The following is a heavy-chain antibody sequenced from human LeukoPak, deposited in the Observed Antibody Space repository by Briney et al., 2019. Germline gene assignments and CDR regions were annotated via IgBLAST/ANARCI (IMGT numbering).Heavy chain of an antibody. J-gene: IGHJ4*02. D-gene: IGHD7-27*01. V-gene: IGHV4-31*03. CDR3: ARDLGGLGKIDY. CDR2: IFYSGTT. CDR1: GGSFSSGGYY. Sequence: SETLSLTCTVSGGSFSSGGYYWSWIRQHPGKGLEWIGYIFYSGTTYYNPSLKSRVIISVDASKNQFSLRLSSVTAADTAVHYCARDLGGLGKIDYWGQGTLVTVSS.